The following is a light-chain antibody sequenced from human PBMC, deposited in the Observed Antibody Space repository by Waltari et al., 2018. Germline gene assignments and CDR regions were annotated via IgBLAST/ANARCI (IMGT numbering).Light chain of an antibody. CDR2: DAS. Sequence: DIVLTQSPAILSLSPGARATLSCRASQSVSSYLAWYQQKPGQAPRLLIYDASNRATGIPARFSGSGSGTDFTLTISSLEPEDFAVYYCQQRSNWPPSNTFGQGTKLEIK. CDR1: QSVSSY. J-gene: IGKJ2*01. V-gene: IGKV3-11*01. CDR3: QQRSNWPPSNT.